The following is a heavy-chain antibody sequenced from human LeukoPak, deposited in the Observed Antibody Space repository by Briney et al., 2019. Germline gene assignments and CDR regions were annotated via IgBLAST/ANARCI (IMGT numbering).Heavy chain of an antibody. J-gene: IGHJ5*02. CDR2: IYTSGST. D-gene: IGHD2-15*01. CDR3: ARSSTHRFDP. CDR1: GGSITSGNYY. Sequence: PSETLSLTCSVSGGSITSGNYYWSWIRQPAGKGLEWIGRIYTSGSTNYSPSLKSRVTISVDTSKNQFSLNLNSVTAADTAVYYCARSSTHRFDPWGQGTLVTVSS. V-gene: IGHV4-61*02.